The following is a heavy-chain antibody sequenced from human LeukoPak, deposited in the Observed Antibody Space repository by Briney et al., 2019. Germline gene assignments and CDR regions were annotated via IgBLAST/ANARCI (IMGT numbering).Heavy chain of an antibody. J-gene: IGHJ4*02. CDR3: ARRNSGSGNFDC. Sequence: SETLSLTCTVSGGSICSSTYYWGWVRQPPGKGLEWIGNMYYGGSTYYNPSLKSRVTISVDTSNNQFSLKLSSVAAADTAMYYCARRNSGSGNFDCWGQGTLVTVSS. CDR1: GGSICSSTYY. D-gene: IGHD3-10*01. V-gene: IGHV4-39*01. CDR2: MYYGGST.